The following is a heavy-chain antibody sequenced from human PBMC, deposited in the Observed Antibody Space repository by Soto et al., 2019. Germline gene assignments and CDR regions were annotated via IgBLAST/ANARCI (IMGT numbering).Heavy chain of an antibody. J-gene: IGHJ6*02. D-gene: IGHD5-12*01. CDR3: ARALWLQLAEF. CDR1: GFTFSSYW. V-gene: IGHV3-7*01. Sequence: PGGSLRLSCAASGFTFSSYWMSWVRQAPGKGLEWVANIKQDGSEKYYVDSVKGRFTISRDNTKNSLYLQMNSLRAEDTAVYYCARALWLQLAEFWGQGTRVTVAS. CDR2: IKQDGSEK.